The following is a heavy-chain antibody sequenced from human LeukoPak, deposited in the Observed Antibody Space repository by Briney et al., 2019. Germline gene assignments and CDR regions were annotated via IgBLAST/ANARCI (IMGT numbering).Heavy chain of an antibody. V-gene: IGHV3-23*01. Sequence: GGSLRLSCAASGFTFTSYAMSWVRQAPGKGLEWVSAISRSGGSTFYADSVKGRFTISRDDSKNTLYLQMNSLRAEDTAVYYCAKEQGGYDLYLADYWGQGTLVTVSS. J-gene: IGHJ4*02. CDR2: ISRSGGST. D-gene: IGHD5-12*01. CDR1: GFTFTSYA. CDR3: AKEQGGYDLYLADY.